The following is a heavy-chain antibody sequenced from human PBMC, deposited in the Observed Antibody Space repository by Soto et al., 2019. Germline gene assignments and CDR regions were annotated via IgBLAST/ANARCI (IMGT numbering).Heavy chain of an antibody. CDR1: GFTFSSYS. J-gene: IGHJ4*02. CDR3: ARTYPIDY. Sequence: EVQLVESGGGLVQPGGSLRLSCAASGFTFSSYSINWVRKAPGKGLEWVSYISSSSSTIYYADSVKGRFTISRDNAKNSLYLQVNSLRDEDTAVYYCARTYPIDYWGQGSLVSVCS. CDR2: ISSSSSTI. V-gene: IGHV3-48*02.